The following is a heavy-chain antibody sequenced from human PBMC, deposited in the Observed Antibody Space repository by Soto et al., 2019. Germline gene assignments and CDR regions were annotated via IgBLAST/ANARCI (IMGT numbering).Heavy chain of an antibody. Sequence: SETLSLTCTVSGGSISTYYWYWIGQVPGKGLEWIGFIYHRGSTHYNPSLESRVTMSVDTSKNQFSLNLTSVTAADTAVYYCAREAAVSSNWIDPWGQGTLVTVSS. D-gene: IGHD3-16*01. CDR2: IYHRGST. CDR1: GGSISTYY. V-gene: IGHV4-59*01. CDR3: AREAAVSSNWIDP. J-gene: IGHJ5*02.